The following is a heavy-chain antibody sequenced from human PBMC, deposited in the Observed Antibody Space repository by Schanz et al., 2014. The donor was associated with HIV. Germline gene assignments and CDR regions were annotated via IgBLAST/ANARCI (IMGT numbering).Heavy chain of an antibody. V-gene: IGHV3-23*01. CDR1: GFTFNNYA. D-gene: IGHD2-2*01. J-gene: IGHJ4*02. CDR2: INWNGDTT. CDR3: ARGLPGLDY. Sequence: EVQLLESGGGSVRPGESLRLSCLASGFTFNNYAMSWVRQAPGKGLEWVAVINWNGDTTYYADSVKGRFTISRDNSKNTVYLQINSLSLDDTAIYYCARGLPGLDYWGQGVLVTVSS.